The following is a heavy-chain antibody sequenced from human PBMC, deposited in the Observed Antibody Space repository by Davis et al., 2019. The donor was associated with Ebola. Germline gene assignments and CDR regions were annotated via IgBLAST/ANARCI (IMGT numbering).Heavy chain of an antibody. CDR2: INAGNGNT. D-gene: IGHD6-19*01. J-gene: IGHJ4*02. CDR3: ARDSSGWYYFDY. CDR1: GYIFTSYG. Sequence: AASVKVSCKASGYIFTSYGISWVRQAPGQRLEWMGWINAGNGNTKYSQKFQGRVTITRDTSASTAYMELSSLRSEDTAVYYCARDSSGWYYFDYWGQGTLVTVSS. V-gene: IGHV1-3*01.